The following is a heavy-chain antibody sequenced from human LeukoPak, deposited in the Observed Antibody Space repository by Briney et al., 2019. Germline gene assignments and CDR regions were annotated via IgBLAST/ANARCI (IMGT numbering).Heavy chain of an antibody. J-gene: IGHJ4*02. V-gene: IGHV4-61*02. CDR3: ASPGVPYDFWSGSTPRDY. Sequence: SETLSLTCTVSGGSISSGSYYWSWIRQPAGKGLEWIGRIYTSGSTNYNPSLKSRVTISVDTSKNQFSLKLSSVTAADTAVYYCASPGVPYDFWSGSTPRDYWGQGTLVTVSS. CDR1: GGSISSGSYY. D-gene: IGHD3-3*01. CDR2: IYTSGST.